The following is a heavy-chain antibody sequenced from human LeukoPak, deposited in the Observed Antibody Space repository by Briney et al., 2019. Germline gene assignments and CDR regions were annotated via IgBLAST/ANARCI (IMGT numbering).Heavy chain of an antibody. CDR1: GFTFSNYN. V-gene: IGHV3-21*01. CDR3: ARDVCSSINCYFDY. CDR2: ISSSSTYI. J-gene: IGHJ4*02. Sequence: GGSLRLSCTASGFTFSNYNMNWARQAPGQGLEWVSSISSSSTYIYYADSVRGRFTLSRDDAKNSLSLQMDSLTAEDTAVYYCARDVCSSINCYFDYWGQGTLVTVSS. D-gene: IGHD2-2*01.